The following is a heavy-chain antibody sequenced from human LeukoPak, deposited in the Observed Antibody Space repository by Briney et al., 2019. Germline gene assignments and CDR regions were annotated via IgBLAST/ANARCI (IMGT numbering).Heavy chain of an antibody. CDR2: INHSGST. V-gene: IGHV4-34*01. Sequence: PSETLSLTCAVYGGSFSGYYWSWIRQPPGKGLEWIGEINHSGSTNYNPSLKSRVTISVDTSKNQFSLKLSSVTAADTAVYYCARLGGQLGFGYWGQGTLVTVSS. CDR1: GGSFSGYY. J-gene: IGHJ4*02. D-gene: IGHD6-6*01. CDR3: ARLGGQLGFGY.